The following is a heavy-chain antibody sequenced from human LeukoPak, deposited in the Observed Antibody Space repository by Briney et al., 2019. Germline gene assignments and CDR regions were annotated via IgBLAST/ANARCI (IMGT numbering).Heavy chain of an antibody. V-gene: IGHV3-48*03. J-gene: IGHJ4*02. CDR2: ISSSGSTI. CDR1: GFTFSSYE. Sequence: GGSLRLSCAASGFTFSSYEMNWVRQPPGQGLELVSYISSSGSTIYYADSVKGRFTISRDNAKNSLYLQMNSLRAEDTAVYYCARMWIHYYFDYWGRGTLVTVSS. CDR3: ARMWIHYYFDY. D-gene: IGHD5-18*01.